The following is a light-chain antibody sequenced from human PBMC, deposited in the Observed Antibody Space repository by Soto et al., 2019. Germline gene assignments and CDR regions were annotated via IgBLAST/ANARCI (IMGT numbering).Light chain of an antibody. CDR1: SGHSSYA. Sequence: QPVLTQSPSASASLGASVKLTCTLSSGHSSYAIAWHQQQPEKGPRYLMKLSSDGSHSKGDGIPDRFSGSSSGAERYLTISSLQSEDEADDYCQTWDTGARVVFGGGTTLTVL. V-gene: IGLV4-69*01. CDR3: QTWDTGARVV. CDR2: LSSDGSH. J-gene: IGLJ2*01.